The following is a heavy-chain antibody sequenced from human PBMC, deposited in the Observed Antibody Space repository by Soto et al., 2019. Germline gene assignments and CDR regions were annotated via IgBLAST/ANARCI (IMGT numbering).Heavy chain of an antibody. Sequence: PSETLSLTCAVSGGSITTSNWWSWVRQPPGKGLEWIGEIYPSGNTNYSPSLGSQVTITLDKSKNQFSLKVTYVTAADTGVYFCARRSSSSLGSLFDPWGRGILVTVSS. CDR2: IYPSGNT. V-gene: IGHV4-4*02. CDR1: GGSITTSNW. J-gene: IGHJ5*02. D-gene: IGHD6-6*01. CDR3: ARRSSSSLGSLFDP.